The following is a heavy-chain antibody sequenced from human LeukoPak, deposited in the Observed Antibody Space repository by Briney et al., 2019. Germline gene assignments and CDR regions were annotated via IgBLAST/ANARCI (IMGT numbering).Heavy chain of an antibody. CDR1: GGSISSYY. CDR3: ARRRVDYGDYDWFDP. CDR2: IYTSGST. D-gene: IGHD4-17*01. Sequence: SETLSLTCTVSGGSISSYYWGWIRQPPGKGLEWIGYIYTSGSTNYNPSLKSRVTISVDTSKNQFSLKLSSVTAADTAVYYCARRRVDYGDYDWFDPWGQGTLVTVSS. V-gene: IGHV4-4*09. J-gene: IGHJ5*02.